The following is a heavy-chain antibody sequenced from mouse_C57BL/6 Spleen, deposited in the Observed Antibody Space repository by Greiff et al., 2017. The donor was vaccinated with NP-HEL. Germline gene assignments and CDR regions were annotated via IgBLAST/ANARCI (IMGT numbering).Heavy chain of an antibody. V-gene: IGHV5-4*01. J-gene: IGHJ2*01. CDR3: ARAYYGSSDYFGC. CDR2: ISDGGSYT. D-gene: IGHD1-1*01. Sequence: EVQRVESGGGLVKPGGSLKLSCAASGFTFSSYAMSWVRQTPEKRLEWVATISDGGSYTYYPDNVKGRFTISRDNAKNNLYLQMSHLKSEDTAMYYCARAYYGSSDYFGCWGQGATLAVSS. CDR1: GFTFSSYA.